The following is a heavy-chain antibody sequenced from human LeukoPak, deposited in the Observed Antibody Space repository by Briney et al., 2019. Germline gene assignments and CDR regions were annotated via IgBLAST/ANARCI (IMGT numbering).Heavy chain of an antibody. CDR2: ISSSGSTI. V-gene: IGHV3-11*01. CDR3: AREPAMVYHYYGMDV. CDR1: GFTFSDYY. J-gene: IGHJ6*02. D-gene: IGHD5-18*01. Sequence: GGSLRLSCAASGFTFSDYYMSWIRQAPGKGLEWVSYISSSGSTIYYADSVKGRFTISRDNAKNSLYLQMNSLRAEDTAVYYCAREPAMVYHYYGMDVWGQGTTVTVSS.